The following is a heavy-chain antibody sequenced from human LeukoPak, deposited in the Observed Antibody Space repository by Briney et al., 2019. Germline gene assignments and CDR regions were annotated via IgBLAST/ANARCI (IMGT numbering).Heavy chain of an antibody. V-gene: IGHV1-8*02. Sequence: GASVKVSCKASGYTFTGYYMHWVRQAPGQGLEWMGWINPNSGNTGYAQKFQGRVTMTRNTSISTAYMELSSLRSEDTAVYYCARTHYYYYGMDVWGQGTTVTVSS. CDR1: GYTFTGYY. CDR3: ARTHYYYYGMDV. CDR2: INPNSGNT. J-gene: IGHJ6*02.